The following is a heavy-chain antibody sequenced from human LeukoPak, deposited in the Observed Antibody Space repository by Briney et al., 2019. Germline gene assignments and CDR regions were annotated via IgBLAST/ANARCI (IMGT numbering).Heavy chain of an antibody. D-gene: IGHD3-22*01. J-gene: IGHJ6*02. V-gene: IGHV4-39*01. CDR2: IYYSGST. Sequence: SETLSLTCTVSGGSISSSSYSWGWIRQPPGKGLEWIGSIYYSGSTYYNPSLKSRVTISVDTSKNQFSLKLSSVTAADTAVYYCARTDSSGYYLPRDYYYYGMDVWGQGTTVTVSS. CDR3: ARTDSSGYYLPRDYYYYGMDV. CDR1: GGSISSSSYS.